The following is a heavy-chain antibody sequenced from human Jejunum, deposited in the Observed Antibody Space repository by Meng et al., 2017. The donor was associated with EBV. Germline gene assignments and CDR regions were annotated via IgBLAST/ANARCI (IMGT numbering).Heavy chain of an antibody. CDR1: GFSFSIYG. CDR3: AKSLFGGNTV. Sequence: EETLVESGGGLVQPGGSLRLSCAASGFSFSIYGMSWVRQAPGKGLECGSGISGNSITTSYADSVKGRFTISRDNSKNTVFLQMNSLRAEDTAIYYCAKSLFGGNTVWGQGTLVTVSS. V-gene: IGHV3-23*04. J-gene: IGHJ4*02. CDR2: ISGNSITT. D-gene: IGHD4-23*01.